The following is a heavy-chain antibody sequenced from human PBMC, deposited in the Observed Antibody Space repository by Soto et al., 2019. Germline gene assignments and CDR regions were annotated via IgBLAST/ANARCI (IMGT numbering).Heavy chain of an antibody. CDR2: IIPIFGTA. Sequence: SVKVSCKASGGTFSSYAISWVRQAPGQGLEWMGGIIPIFGTANYAQKFQGRVTITADESKSRAYMELSSLRYEDTAVYYCARGPYSSSPSEYWGQGTLVTVSS. CDR1: GGTFSSYA. J-gene: IGHJ4*02. D-gene: IGHD6-6*01. CDR3: ARGPYSSSPSEY. V-gene: IGHV1-69*13.